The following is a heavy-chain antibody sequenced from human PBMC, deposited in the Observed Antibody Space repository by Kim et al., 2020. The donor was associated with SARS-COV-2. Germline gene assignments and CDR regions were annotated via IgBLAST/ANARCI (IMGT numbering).Heavy chain of an antibody. CDR2: IWYDGSNK. CDR1: GFTFSSYA. V-gene: IGHV3-33*06. J-gene: IGHJ4*02. CDR3: AKSVATISSFDY. Sequence: GGSLRLSCAASGFTFSSYAMHWVRQAPGKGLEWVAVIWYDGSNKYYADSVKGRFTISRDNSKNTLYLQMNSLRAEDTAVYYCAKSVATISSFDYWGQGTL. D-gene: IGHD5-12*01.